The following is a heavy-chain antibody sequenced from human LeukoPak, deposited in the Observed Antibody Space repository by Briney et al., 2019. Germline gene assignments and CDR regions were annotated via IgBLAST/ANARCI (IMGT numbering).Heavy chain of an antibody. CDR1: GFTFSSYE. J-gene: IGHJ2*01. CDR2: ISSSGSTI. V-gene: IGHV3-48*03. CDR3: ARAPYDYSDYWYFDL. Sequence: GGSLRLSCAASGFTFSSYEMNWVRPAPGKGLEWVSYISSSGSTIYYADSVKGRFTISRDNAKNSLYLQMNSLRAEDTAVYYCARAPYDYSDYWYFDLWGRGTLVTVSS. D-gene: IGHD4-11*01.